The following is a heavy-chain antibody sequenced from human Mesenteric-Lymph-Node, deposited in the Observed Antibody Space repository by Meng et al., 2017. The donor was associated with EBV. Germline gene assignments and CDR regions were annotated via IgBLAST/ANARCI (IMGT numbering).Heavy chain of an antibody. V-gene: IGHV4-39*01. CDR2: IYYSGST. D-gene: IGHD2-2*01. J-gene: IGHJ4*02. CDR1: GCYNSSSSYY. Sequence: PGSVNPPEPLSLTCTAPGCYNSSSSYYWGWNGQPPGKGLEWIGSIYYSGSTYYNPSLKSRVTISVDTSKNQFSLKLSSVTAADTAVYYCARRGGYCSSTSCSYYFDYWGQGTLVTVSS. CDR3: ARRGGYCSSTSCSYYFDY.